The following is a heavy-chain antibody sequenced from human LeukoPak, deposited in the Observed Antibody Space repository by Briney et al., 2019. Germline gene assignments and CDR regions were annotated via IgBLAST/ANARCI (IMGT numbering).Heavy chain of an antibody. D-gene: IGHD3/OR15-3a*01. CDR1: GFTFSSYS. J-gene: IGHJ4*02. Sequence: GGSLRLSCAASGFTFSSYSMNWVRQAPGKGLEWVSSISGSSRYIYYADSVKGRFTISRHNAKNSLYLQMNSLRAADTAVYYCARQTGSGLFILPGGQGTLVTVSS. CDR2: ISGSSRYI. CDR3: ARQTGSGLFILP. V-gene: IGHV3-21*01.